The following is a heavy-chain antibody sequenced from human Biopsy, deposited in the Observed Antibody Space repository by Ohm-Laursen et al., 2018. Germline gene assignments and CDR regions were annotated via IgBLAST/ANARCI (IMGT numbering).Heavy chain of an antibody. CDR1: GVSISGCRYY. D-gene: IGHD5-12*01. CDR2: IFYSANT. CDR3: ARLGSGDYFPTFFDF. J-gene: IGHJ4*02. Sequence: QTLSLTCTVSGVSISGCRYYWIWIRHRPGKGLEWIGNIFYSANTYHNPSLKGQVTISVDTSKNQFSLKLSSVTAADTAVYYCARLGSGDYFPTFFDFWGQGALVTVSS. V-gene: IGHV4-31*01.